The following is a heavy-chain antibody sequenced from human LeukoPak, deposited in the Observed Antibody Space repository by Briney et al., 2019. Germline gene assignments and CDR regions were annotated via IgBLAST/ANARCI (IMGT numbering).Heavy chain of an antibody. Sequence: PGGSLRLSCAASGFTFNNYAMTWVRQAPGKGLEWVAFIRYDGSNKYYADSVKGRFTISRDNSKNTLYLQMNSLRAEDTAVYYCANFPYCSSTSCYAYWGQGTLVTVSS. CDR3: ANFPYCSSTSCYAY. V-gene: IGHV3-30*02. CDR2: IRYDGSNK. CDR1: GFTFNNYA. J-gene: IGHJ4*02. D-gene: IGHD2-2*01.